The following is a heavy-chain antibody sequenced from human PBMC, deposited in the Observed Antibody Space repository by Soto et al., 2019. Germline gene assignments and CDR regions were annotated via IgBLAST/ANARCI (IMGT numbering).Heavy chain of an antibody. Sequence: QVQLVESGGGVVQPGRSLRLSCAGTGFTFSDYGLHWVRLPPGKGLEWVAVISFDGSGEYYADSVKGRFTVSRDNSKNTLYLQMNGLRAEDSGIYYCAKDKGGDASGWHHKDAFDIGGQGTPVTVSS. CDR1: GFTFSDYG. CDR3: AKDKGGDASGWHHKDAFDI. D-gene: IGHD6-19*01. V-gene: IGHV3-30*18. CDR2: ISFDGSGE. J-gene: IGHJ3*02.